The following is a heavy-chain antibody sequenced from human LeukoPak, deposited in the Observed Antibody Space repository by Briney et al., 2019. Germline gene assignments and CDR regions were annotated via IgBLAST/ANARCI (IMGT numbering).Heavy chain of an antibody. D-gene: IGHD3-10*01. CDR3: ARPRYVSGSLDS. Sequence: SETLSLTCAAYGGSFSGHYWTWIRQPPGKGLEWIGEINHSGSTTYNPSLNNRVTISIATSKNQFSLKLRSVTAADTAVYYCARPRYVSGSLDSWGQGTLVTVSS. CDR1: GGSFSGHY. J-gene: IGHJ4*02. V-gene: IGHV4-34*01. CDR2: INHSGST.